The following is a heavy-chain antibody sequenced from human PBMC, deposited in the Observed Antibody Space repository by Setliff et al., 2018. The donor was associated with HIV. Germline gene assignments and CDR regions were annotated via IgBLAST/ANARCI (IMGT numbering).Heavy chain of an antibody. Sequence: PSETLSLTCTVSGGSISSGSYYWSWIRQPAGKGLEWIGHIYTSGSTNYNPSLKSRVTISVDTSKNQFSLKLSSVTAADTAVYYCARATPGYNYGSRHAFDIWGQGTKVTVSS. D-gene: IGHD5-18*01. CDR1: GGSISSGSYY. J-gene: IGHJ3*02. CDR3: ARATPGYNYGSRHAFDI. CDR2: IYTSGST. V-gene: IGHV4-61*09.